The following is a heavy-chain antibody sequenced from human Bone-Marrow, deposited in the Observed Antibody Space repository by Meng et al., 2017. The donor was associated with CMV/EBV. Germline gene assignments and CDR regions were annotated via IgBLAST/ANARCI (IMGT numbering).Heavy chain of an antibody. CDR3: AKVSRIVVVPAATPYYGMDV. J-gene: IGHJ6*02. V-gene: IGHV3-30*02. CDR2: IRYDGSNK. CDR1: GFTFSSYG. Sequence: GESLKISCAASGFTFSSYGMHWVRQAPGKGLEWVAFIRYDGSNKYYADSVKGRFTISRDNSKNTLYLQMNSLRAEDTAVYYCAKVSRIVVVPAATPYYGMDVWGQGTTVIVSS. D-gene: IGHD2-2*02.